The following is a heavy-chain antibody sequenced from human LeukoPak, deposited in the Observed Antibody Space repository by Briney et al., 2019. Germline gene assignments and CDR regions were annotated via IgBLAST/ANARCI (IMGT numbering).Heavy chain of an antibody. CDR2: VSSSDSHT. Sequence: GGSLRLSCAASGFVFTAYGMSWVRQAPGKGLEAVAGVSSSDSHTYYRDSVKGRFTISRDKSTNMIYLQMNSLRAEDTAIYYCAKDGEFWSGYLDHWGQGILVTVSS. V-gene: IGHV3-23*05. J-gene: IGHJ4*02. CDR1: GFVFTAYG. D-gene: IGHD3-3*01. CDR3: AKDGEFWSGYLDH.